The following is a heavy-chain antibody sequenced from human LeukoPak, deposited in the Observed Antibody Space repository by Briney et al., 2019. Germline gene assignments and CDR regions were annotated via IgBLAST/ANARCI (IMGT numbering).Heavy chain of an antibody. CDR3: ARAGDSGDFPLDYFHYMDV. CDR1: GFSFTDYY. D-gene: IGHD4-17*01. CDR2: ISRTGHFT. J-gene: IGHJ6*03. Sequence: GGSLRLSCEASGFSFTDYYVTWIRQAPGKGLEWVSYISRTGHFTYYGDSVAGRFTISTDTAKNSLFLQMTSLRVEDTAVYYCARAGDSGDFPLDYFHYMDVWGKGTTVTVSS. V-gene: IGHV3-11*01.